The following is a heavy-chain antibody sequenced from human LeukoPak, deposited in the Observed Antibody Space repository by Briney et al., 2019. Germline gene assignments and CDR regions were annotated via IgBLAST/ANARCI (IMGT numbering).Heavy chain of an antibody. D-gene: IGHD1-7*01. Sequence: SETLSLTCTVSGGSISSGSYYWSWIRQPAGKGLEWIGRIYTSGSTNYNPSLKSRVTISVDTSKNQFSLKLSSVTAADTAVYYCARASGITGTKGPFDPWGQGTLVTVSS. J-gene: IGHJ5*02. CDR1: GGSISSGSYY. CDR3: ARASGITGTKGPFDP. CDR2: IYTSGST. V-gene: IGHV4-61*02.